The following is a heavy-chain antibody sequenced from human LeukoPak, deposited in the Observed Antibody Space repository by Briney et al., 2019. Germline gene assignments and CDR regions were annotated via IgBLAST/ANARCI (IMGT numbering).Heavy chain of an antibody. CDR3: TRGGRIVVVVYADIFDF. Sequence: PGGSLRLSCTASGFTFGDYCMSWVRQAPGKGLEWVGFIRSKAYGGTTEYAASVKGRFTISRDDSKSITYLQMNSLKTEDTAVYYCTRGGRIVVVVYADIFDFWGQGTLVTVSS. D-gene: IGHD2-8*01. V-gene: IGHV3-49*04. CDR2: IRSKAYGGTT. CDR1: GFTFGDYC. J-gene: IGHJ4*02.